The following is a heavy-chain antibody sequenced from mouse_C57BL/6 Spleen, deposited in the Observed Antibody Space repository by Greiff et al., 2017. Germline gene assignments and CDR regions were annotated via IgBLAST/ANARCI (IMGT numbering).Heavy chain of an antibody. CDR1: GYTFTSYW. CDR3: ARMGKTLYYDYAAFDY. D-gene: IGHD2-4*01. Sequence: VQLQQSGAELVKPGASVKLSCKASGYTFTSYWMHWVKQRPGRGLEWIGRIDPNSGGTKYNEKFKSKATLTVDKPSSTAYMQLSSLTSEDSAVYYCARMGKTLYYDYAAFDYWGQGTTLTVSS. J-gene: IGHJ2*01. V-gene: IGHV1-72*01. CDR2: IDPNSGGT.